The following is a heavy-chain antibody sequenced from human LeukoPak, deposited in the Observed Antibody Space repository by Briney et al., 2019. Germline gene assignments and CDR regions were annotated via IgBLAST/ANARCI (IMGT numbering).Heavy chain of an antibody. CDR1: GFTFSSYE. CDR3: ARQRYCSSTSCYAGGATDYGMDV. V-gene: IGHV3-48*03. Sequence: PGGSLRLSCAASGFTFSSYEMNWVRQAPGKGLEWVSYIRRSGSTIYYADSVKGRFTISRDNYKNTLYLQMNSLRAEDTAVYYCARQRYCSSTSCYAGGATDYGMDVWGQGTTVSVSS. CDR2: IRRSGSTI. J-gene: IGHJ6*02. D-gene: IGHD2-2*01.